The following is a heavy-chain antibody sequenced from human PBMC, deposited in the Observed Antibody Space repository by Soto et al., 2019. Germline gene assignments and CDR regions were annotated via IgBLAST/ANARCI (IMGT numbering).Heavy chain of an antibody. J-gene: IGHJ6*02. D-gene: IGHD3-22*01. CDR2: IYSGGST. CDR3: AREYYYDSSGYYYSYGMDV. CDR1: GFTVSSNY. Sequence: RLSCAASGFTVSSNYMSWVRQAPGKGLEWVSVIYSGGSTYYADSVKGRFTISRDNSKNTLYLQMNSLRAEDTAVYYCAREYYYDSSGYYYSYGMDVWGQGTTVTVSS. V-gene: IGHV3-53*01.